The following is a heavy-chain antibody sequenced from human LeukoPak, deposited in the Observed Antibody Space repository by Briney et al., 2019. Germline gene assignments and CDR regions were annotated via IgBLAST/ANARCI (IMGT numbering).Heavy chain of an antibody. D-gene: IGHD3-22*01. V-gene: IGHV4-59*01. J-gene: IGHJ3*02. Sequence: SETLSLTCTVSGGSISSYYWSWIRQPPGKGLEWIGYIYYSGSTNYNPPLKSRVTISVDTSKNQFSLKLSSVTAADTAVYYCARDYDYYDSSGYYDRVGFDIWGQGTMVTVSS. CDR2: IYYSGST. CDR1: GGSISSYY. CDR3: ARDYDYYDSSGYYDRVGFDI.